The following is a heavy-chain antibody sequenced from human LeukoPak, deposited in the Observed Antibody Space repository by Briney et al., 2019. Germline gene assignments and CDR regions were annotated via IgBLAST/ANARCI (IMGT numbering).Heavy chain of an antibody. J-gene: IGHJ4*02. CDR2: ISSSSSYI. D-gene: IGHD3-22*01. CDR3: ALSSGYLFDY. CDR1: GFAFSSYA. Sequence: GGSLRLSCAASGFAFSSYAMSWVRQAPGKGLEWVSSISSSSSYIYYADSVKGRFTISRDNAKNSLYLQMNSLRAEDTAVYYCALSSGYLFDYWGQGTLVTVSS. V-gene: IGHV3-21*01.